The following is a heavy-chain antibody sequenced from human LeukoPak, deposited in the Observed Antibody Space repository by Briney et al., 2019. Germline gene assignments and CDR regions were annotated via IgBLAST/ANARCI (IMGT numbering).Heavy chain of an antibody. Sequence: PSETLSLTCAVSGGSISSGGYSWSWIRQPPGKGLEWIGEINHSGSTNYNPSLKSRVTISVDTSKNQFSLKLSSVTVADTAAYYCARGSRGYDFWSGYYSEARTPYYYYGMDVWGQGTTVTVSS. V-gene: IGHV4-34*01. CDR3: ARGSRGYDFWSGYYSEARTPYYYYGMDV. D-gene: IGHD3-3*01. J-gene: IGHJ6*02. CDR2: INHSGST. CDR1: GGSISSGGYS.